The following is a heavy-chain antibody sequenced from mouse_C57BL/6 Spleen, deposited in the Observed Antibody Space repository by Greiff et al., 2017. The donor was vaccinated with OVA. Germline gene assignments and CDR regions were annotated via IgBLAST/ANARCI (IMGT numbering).Heavy chain of an antibody. Sequence: VMLVESEGGLVQPGSSMKLSCTASGFTFSDYYMAWVRQVPEKGLEWVANINYDGSSTYYLDSLKSRFIISRDNAKNILYLQMSSLKSEDTATYYCARDLYYYGSRYFDVWGTGTTVTVSS. CDR3: ARDLYYYGSRYFDV. D-gene: IGHD1-1*01. J-gene: IGHJ1*03. CDR1: GFTFSDYY. CDR2: INYDGSST. V-gene: IGHV5-16*01.